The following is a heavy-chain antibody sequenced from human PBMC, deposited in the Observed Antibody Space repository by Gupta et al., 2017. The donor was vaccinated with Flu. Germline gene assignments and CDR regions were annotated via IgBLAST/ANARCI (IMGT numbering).Heavy chain of an antibody. CDR2: ISAYNGNT. V-gene: IGHV1-18*01. Sequence: GISWVRQAPGQGLEWMGWISAYNGNTNYAQKLQGRVTMTTDTSTSTAYMELRSLRSDDTAVYYCARDLGLYYDSSGLFDYWGQGTLVTVSS. D-gene: IGHD3-22*01. J-gene: IGHJ4*02. CDR3: ARDLGLYYDSSGLFDY. CDR1: G.